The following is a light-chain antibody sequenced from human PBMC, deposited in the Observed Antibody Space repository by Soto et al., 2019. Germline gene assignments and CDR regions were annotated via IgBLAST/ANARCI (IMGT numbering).Light chain of an antibody. V-gene: IGLV2-18*02. Sequence: QSVLTQPPSVSGSPGQSVTISCTGTSSDVGSNNGVSRYQQPPGTAPKLMIYDVSNRPSGVPDRFSGCKSGNTASLTISGLQAEDEGDYYCSSYTISSTYVFGTGTKLTVL. CDR2: DVS. J-gene: IGLJ1*01. CDR1: SSDVGSNNG. CDR3: SSYTISSTYV.